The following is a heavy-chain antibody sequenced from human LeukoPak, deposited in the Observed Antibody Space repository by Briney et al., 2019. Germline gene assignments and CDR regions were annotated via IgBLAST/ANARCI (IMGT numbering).Heavy chain of an antibody. D-gene: IGHD1-26*01. CDR2: ISYDGSNK. J-gene: IGHJ4*02. Sequence: GRSLRLSCAASGFTFSSYAMHWVRRAPGKGLEWVAVISYDGSNKYYADSVKGRFTISRDNSKNTLYLQMNSLRAEDTAVYYCASSLGSGSYFYYFDYWGQGTLVTVSS. CDR1: GFTFSSYA. V-gene: IGHV3-30*04. CDR3: ASSLGSGSYFYYFDY.